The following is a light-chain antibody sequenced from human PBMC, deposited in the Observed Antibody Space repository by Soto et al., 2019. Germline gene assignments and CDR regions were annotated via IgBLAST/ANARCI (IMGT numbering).Light chain of an antibody. CDR2: GNS. CDR3: QSYDSSLSGFHVV. V-gene: IGLV1-40*01. CDR1: SSNIGAGYD. J-gene: IGLJ2*01. Sequence: QSVLTQPPSVSGAPGQRVTISCTGSSSNIGAGYDVHWYQQLPGTAPKLLIYGNSNRPSGVPDRFSGSKSGTSASLAITGLQAEDEADYYSQSYDSSLSGFHVVFGGGTKLTVL.